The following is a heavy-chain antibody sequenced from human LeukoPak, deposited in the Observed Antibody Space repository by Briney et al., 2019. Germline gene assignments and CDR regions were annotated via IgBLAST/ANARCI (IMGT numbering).Heavy chain of an antibody. CDR1: GGSISSYN. Sequence: PSETLSLTCTVSGGSISSYNWSWIRQPPGKGLEWIGYIYYSGSTNYNPSLKSRVTISVDTSKNQFSLKLSSVTAADTAVYYCAREGRDGSDYWGQGTLVTVSS. CDR2: IYYSGST. D-gene: IGHD5-24*01. CDR3: AREGRDGSDY. J-gene: IGHJ4*02. V-gene: IGHV4-59*01.